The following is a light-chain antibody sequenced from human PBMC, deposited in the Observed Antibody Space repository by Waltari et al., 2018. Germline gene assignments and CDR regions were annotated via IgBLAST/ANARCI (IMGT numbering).Light chain of an antibody. CDR3: QQLNSYPPT. J-gene: IGKJ1*01. V-gene: IGKV1-9*01. CDR1: QGISSY. Sequence: IQFTQSPSSLSASVGDRVTITCRASQGISSYLAWYQHTPGEAPKLLIYGASTLQSGVPSRFSGSGSGTDFTLTISSLQPEDFTTYYCQQLNSYPPTFGQGTKVEIK. CDR2: GAS.